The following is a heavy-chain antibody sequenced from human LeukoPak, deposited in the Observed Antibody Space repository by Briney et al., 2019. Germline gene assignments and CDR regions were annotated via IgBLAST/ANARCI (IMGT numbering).Heavy chain of an antibody. V-gene: IGHV4-39*01. CDR1: GGSISSSSYY. J-gene: IGHJ4*02. CDR3: ARRRTAARSGHFDY. CDR2: IYYSGST. D-gene: IGHD6-6*01. Sequence: SETLSLTCTVSGGSISSSSYYWGWIRQPPGKGLEWIGSIYYSGSTYYNPSLKRRVTISVDTSKNQFSLKLSSVTAADTAVYYCARRRTAARSGHFDYWGQGTLVTVSS.